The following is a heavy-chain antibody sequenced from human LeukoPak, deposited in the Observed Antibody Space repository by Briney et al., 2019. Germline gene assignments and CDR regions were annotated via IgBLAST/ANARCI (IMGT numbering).Heavy chain of an antibody. CDR1: GFTFSGYA. V-gene: IGHV3-23*01. Sequence: GGSLRLSCAASGFTFSGYAMSWVRQAPGKGLEWVSAISGSGGSTYYADSVKGRFTISRDNSKNTLYLQMNSLRAEDTAVYYCAKDNLNYYDSSGYYGNWGQGTLVTVSS. D-gene: IGHD3-22*01. CDR2: ISGSGGST. J-gene: IGHJ4*02. CDR3: AKDNLNYYDSSGYYGN.